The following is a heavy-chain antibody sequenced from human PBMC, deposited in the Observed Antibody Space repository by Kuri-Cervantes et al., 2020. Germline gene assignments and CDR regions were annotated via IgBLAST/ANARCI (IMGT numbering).Heavy chain of an antibody. CDR1: GGSVSSGSYY. J-gene: IGHJ4*02. CDR3: ARGLSIAVAGTFPY. CDR2: IYYSGST. D-gene: IGHD6-19*01. Sequence: GSLRLSCTVSGGSVSSGSYYWSWIRQPPGKGLEWIGYIYYSGSTNYNPSIKSRVTISVDTSKNQFSLRLTSVTAADTAVYYCARGLSIAVAGTFPYWGQGTLVTVSS. V-gene: IGHV4-61*01.